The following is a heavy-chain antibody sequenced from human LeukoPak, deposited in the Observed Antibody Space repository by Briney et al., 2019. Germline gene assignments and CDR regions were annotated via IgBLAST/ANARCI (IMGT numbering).Heavy chain of an antibody. Sequence: GGSLRLSCAASGFTVSSNYMSWVRQAPGKGLEWVSVIYSGGSTYYADSVKGRFTISRDNSKNTLYLQMNSLRAEDTAVYYCARDLYDSSGYYYQYFQHWGQGTLVTVSS. J-gene: IGHJ1*01. V-gene: IGHV3-66*01. D-gene: IGHD3-22*01. CDR2: IYSGGST. CDR3: ARDLYDSSGYYYQYFQH. CDR1: GFTVSSNY.